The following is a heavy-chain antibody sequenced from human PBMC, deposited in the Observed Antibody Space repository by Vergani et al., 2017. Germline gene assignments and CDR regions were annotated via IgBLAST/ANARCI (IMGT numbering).Heavy chain of an antibody. CDR2: INTNSGNP. CDR3: ARGRQWRLTEYLYGMDV. V-gene: IGHV7-4-1*02. D-gene: IGHD6-19*01. CDR1: VYTFTNYG. Sequence: QVQLVQSGAEVKKPGASVKVSCKSSVYTFTNYGVSWVRQAPGQGLEFMGWINTNSGNPTYAPGFTGRFVFSLDTSVSTAYLQISGLKAEDSAVYYCARGRQWRLTEYLYGMDVWGQGTTVTVSS. J-gene: IGHJ6*02.